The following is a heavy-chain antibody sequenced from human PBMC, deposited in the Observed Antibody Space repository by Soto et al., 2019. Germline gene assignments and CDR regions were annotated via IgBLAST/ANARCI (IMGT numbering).Heavy chain of an antibody. CDR3: VRPDSTGYYSH. V-gene: IGHV5-51*01. Sequence: GESLKISCKGSGYSFTNYWIGWVRQMPWKGLEWMGIINPADSDTRYSPSFQGQVTVSVDKSISTAYLQRGSLKASDTAMYYCVRPDSTGYYSHWGQGSTVTVSS. D-gene: IGHD3-9*01. J-gene: IGHJ4*02. CDR1: GYSFTNYW. CDR2: INPADSDT.